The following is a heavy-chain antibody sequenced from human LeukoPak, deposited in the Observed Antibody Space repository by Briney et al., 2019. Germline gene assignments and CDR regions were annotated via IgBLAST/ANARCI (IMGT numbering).Heavy chain of an antibody. CDR1: GFTFSSSA. Sequence: PGGSLRLSCAASGFTFSSSAMSWVRQAPGKGLEWVAAISDTGRLSYCADSVNGRFTISRDNSKNTLSLQMNSLRAADTAVYYCVKSRRVGANQRGLFDYWGQGTLVTVSP. V-gene: IGHV3-23*01. D-gene: IGHD1-26*01. CDR2: ISDTGRLS. CDR3: VKSRRVGANQRGLFDY. J-gene: IGHJ4*02.